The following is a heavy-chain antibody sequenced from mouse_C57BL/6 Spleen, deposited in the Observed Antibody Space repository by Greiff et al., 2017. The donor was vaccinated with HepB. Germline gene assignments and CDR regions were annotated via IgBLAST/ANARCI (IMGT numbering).Heavy chain of an antibody. V-gene: IGHV5-9-1*02. CDR2: ISSGGDYI. CDR3: TRVATVSNYFDY. D-gene: IGHD1-1*01. J-gene: IGHJ2*01. CDR1: GFTFSSYA. Sequence: EVKLQQSGEGLVKPGGSLKLSCAASGFTFSSYAMSWVRQTPEKRLEWVAYISSGGDYIYYADTVKGRFTISRDNARNTLYLQMSSLKSEDTAMYYCTRVATVSNYFDYWGQGTTLTVSS.